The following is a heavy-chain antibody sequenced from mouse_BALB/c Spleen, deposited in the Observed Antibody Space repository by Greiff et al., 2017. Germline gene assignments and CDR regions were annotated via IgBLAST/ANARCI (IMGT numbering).Heavy chain of an antibody. CDR2: IRNKANGYTT. CDR1: GFTFTDYY. Sequence: EVNVVESGGGLVQPGGSLRLSCATSGFTFTDYYMSWVRQPPGKALEWLGFIRNKANGYTTEYSASVKGRFTISRDNSQSILYLQMNTLRAEDSATYYCARDNDYDYWGQGTTLTVSS. J-gene: IGHJ2*01. V-gene: IGHV7-3*02. CDR3: ARDNDYDY. D-gene: IGHD2-4*01.